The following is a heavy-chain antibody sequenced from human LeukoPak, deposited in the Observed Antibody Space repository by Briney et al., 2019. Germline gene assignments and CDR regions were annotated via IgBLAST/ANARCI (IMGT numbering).Heavy chain of an antibody. CDR2: INYSGRT. Sequence: SETLSLTCTVSGGSISSYYWGWIRQPPGKGLEWIASINYSGRTYYNPSLKSRVTISVDTSKNQFSLKLTSMTAADTAVYYCARHPDLDYWGQGILVTVSS. CDR1: GGSISSYY. CDR3: ARHPDLDY. V-gene: IGHV4-39*01. J-gene: IGHJ4*02.